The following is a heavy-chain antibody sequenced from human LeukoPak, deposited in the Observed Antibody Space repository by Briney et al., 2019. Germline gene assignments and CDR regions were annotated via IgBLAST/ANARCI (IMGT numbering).Heavy chain of an antibody. CDR3: ETAGQYRFDY. CDR1: GFTFSSYD. Sequence: GGSLRLSCAASGFTFSSYDMHWVRQAPDKGLEWVAILWYDGSNTYYVDSVKGRFTISRDNAKNTLYLQMNSLGAEDTAVYYCETAGQYRFDYWGQGTLVTVSS. V-gene: IGHV3-33*03. CDR2: LWYDGSNT. D-gene: IGHD5-18*01. J-gene: IGHJ4*02.